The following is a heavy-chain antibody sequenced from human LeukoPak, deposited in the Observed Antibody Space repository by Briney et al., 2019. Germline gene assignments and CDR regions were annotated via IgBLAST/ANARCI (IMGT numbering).Heavy chain of an antibody. V-gene: IGHV4-59*01. J-gene: IGHJ4*02. Sequence: SETLSLTCTVSGGSTSSYYWSWIRQPPGKGLEWIGYIYYSGSTNYNPSLKSRVTISVDTSKNQFSLKLSSVTAADTAVYYCARYQNSFDYWGQGTLVTVSS. CDR2: IYYSGST. CDR1: GGSTSSYY. CDR3: ARYQNSFDY.